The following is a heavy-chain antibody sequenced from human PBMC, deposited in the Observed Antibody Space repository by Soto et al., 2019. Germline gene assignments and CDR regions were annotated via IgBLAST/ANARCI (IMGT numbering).Heavy chain of an antibody. D-gene: IGHD3-16*01. J-gene: IGHJ4*02. CDR2: IKQDESEK. Sequence: EVQLVESGGGLVQPGGSLRISCTVSGFSFSSYWMSWVRQAPGKGLEWVASIKQDESEKYYVDSVKGRFTISRDNVDDSLFLQMNSLGADDTAVYFCVRDVAFDYVNWGQGTLVTVSS. V-gene: IGHV3-7*01. CDR3: VRDVAFDYVN. CDR1: GFSFSSYW.